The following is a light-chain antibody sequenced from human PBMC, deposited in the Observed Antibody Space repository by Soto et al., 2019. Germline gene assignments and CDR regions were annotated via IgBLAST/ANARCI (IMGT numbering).Light chain of an antibody. V-gene: IGLV2-23*02. Sequence: QSALTQPASVSGSPGQSITISCTGTSSDVVTYNLVSWYQQRPGKAPKLMIYEVNKRPSGVSNRFSGSKSGNTASLTISGLQAEDEADYSCCSYAGSSTWVFGGGTKLTVL. CDR2: EVN. CDR1: SSDVVTYNL. CDR3: CSYAGSSTWV. J-gene: IGLJ3*02.